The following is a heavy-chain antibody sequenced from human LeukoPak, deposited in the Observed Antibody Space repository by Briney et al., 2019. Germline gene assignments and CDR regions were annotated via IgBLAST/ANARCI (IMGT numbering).Heavy chain of an antibody. CDR3: AKDGNWNDVGYFDY. Sequence: PGGSLRLSCAASGFTFSSYGMHWVRQAPGKGLERVAVIWYGGSNKYYADSVKGRFTISRDNSKNTLYLQMNSLRAEDTAVYYCAKDGNWNDVGYFDYWGQGTLVTVSS. CDR1: GFTFSSYG. D-gene: IGHD1-20*01. J-gene: IGHJ4*02. V-gene: IGHV3-30*02. CDR2: IWYGGSNK.